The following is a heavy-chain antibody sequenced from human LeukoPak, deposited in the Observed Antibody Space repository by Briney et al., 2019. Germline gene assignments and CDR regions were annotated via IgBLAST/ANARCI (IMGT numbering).Heavy chain of an antibody. J-gene: IGHJ4*02. CDR3: ARDEHIVVVTAIDY. Sequence: GGSLRLSCAASGFTFSSYAMHWVRQAPGKGLEWVAVISYDGSNKYYADSVKGRFTISRDNSKNTLYLQMNSLRAEDTAVYYRARDEHIVVVTAIDYWGQGTLVTVSS. CDR1: GFTFSSYA. CDR2: ISYDGSNK. V-gene: IGHV3-30-3*01. D-gene: IGHD2-21*02.